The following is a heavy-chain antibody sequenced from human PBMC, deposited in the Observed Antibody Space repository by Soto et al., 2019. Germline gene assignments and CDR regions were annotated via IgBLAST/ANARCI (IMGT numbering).Heavy chain of an antibody. CDR1: GGSFSGNY. J-gene: IGHJ4*02. Sequence: SETLSLTCAVNGGSFSGNYWSWTRQPPGKGLEWIGEINHSGSTNYNPSLKSRVTISVDTSKNQFSLKLSSVTAADTAVYYCAKLIAAAGTPQTDYWGQGTLVTVS. CDR3: AKLIAAAGTPQTDY. V-gene: IGHV4-34*01. D-gene: IGHD6-13*01. CDR2: INHSGST.